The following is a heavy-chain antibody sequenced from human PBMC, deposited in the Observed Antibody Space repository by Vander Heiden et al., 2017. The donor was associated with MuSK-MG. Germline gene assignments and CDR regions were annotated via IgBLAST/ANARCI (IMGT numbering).Heavy chain of an antibody. D-gene: IGHD4-17*01. CDR2: IYPRDPDA. CDR1: GFAFTYYW. J-gene: IGHJ5*02. Sequence: EVPLAQAGPEVKKPGESLTSSCKGFGFAFTYYWIGWVRHMPAKGLGWMGVIYPRDPDARVSPAFRGQVTISADKSTNTAYLQWSSLKASDTAMYYCARQINDYGDLRQGSDLWGQGTLVTVSS. CDR3: ARQINDYGDLRQGSDL. V-gene: IGHV5-51*01.